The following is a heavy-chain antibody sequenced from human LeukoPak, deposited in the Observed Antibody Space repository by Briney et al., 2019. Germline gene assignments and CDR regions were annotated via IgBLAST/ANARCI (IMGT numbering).Heavy chain of an antibody. CDR3: ARDLGSNFDY. CDR1: GGSISSGGYS. Sequence: SETLSLTCAVSGGSISSGGYSWRWIRQPPGKGLEWIGYIYHSGSTYYNPSLKSRVTISVDRSKNQFSLKLSSVTAADTAVYYCARDLGSNFDYWGQGTLVTVSS. CDR2: IYHSGST. J-gene: IGHJ4*02. V-gene: IGHV4-30-2*01. D-gene: IGHD2-15*01.